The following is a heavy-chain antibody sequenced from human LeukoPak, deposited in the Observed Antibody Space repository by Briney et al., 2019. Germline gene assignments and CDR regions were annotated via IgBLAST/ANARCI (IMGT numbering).Heavy chain of an antibody. J-gene: IGHJ3*02. V-gene: IGHV1-2*02. D-gene: IGHD1-26*01. Sequence: ASVKVSCKASGYTFTGYYMHWVRQAPGQGLEWMGWINPNSGGTNYAQKFQGRVTMTRDTSISTAYMELSRLRSDDTAVYYCARNQGALNDAFDIWGQGTMVTVSS. CDR1: GYTFTGYY. CDR2: INPNSGGT. CDR3: ARNQGALNDAFDI.